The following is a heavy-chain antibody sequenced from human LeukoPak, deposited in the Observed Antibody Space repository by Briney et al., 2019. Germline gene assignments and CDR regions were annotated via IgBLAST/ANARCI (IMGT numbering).Heavy chain of an antibody. CDR2: ISSSSSTI. CDR3: ARDRLGSSVPDWFDP. D-gene: IGHD6-13*01. V-gene: IGHV3-48*04. Sequence: GGSLRLSCAASGFTFSTYSMNWVRQAPGKGLEWVTYISSSSSTIYYADSVKGRFTISRDNAKKSLYLQMNSLRAEDTAVYYCARDRLGSSVPDWFDPWGQGTLVTVSS. CDR1: GFTFSTYS. J-gene: IGHJ5*02.